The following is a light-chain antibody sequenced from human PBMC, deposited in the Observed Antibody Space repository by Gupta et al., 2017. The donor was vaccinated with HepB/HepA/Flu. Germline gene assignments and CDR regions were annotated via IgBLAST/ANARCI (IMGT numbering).Light chain of an antibody. CDR2: GNS. Sequence: QSVLTQPPSVSGDQGQRVTISCTGRCPNIGVGYDVPWYQQLPRTAPELLIYGNSNRPSGVPDRFSGSKSGTSASLASTGLQAEDEADYYCQSYDSSLCGYVVGTGTKVTVL. V-gene: IGLV1-40*01. CDR3: QSYDSSLCGYV. CDR1: CPNIGVGYD. J-gene: IGLJ1*01.